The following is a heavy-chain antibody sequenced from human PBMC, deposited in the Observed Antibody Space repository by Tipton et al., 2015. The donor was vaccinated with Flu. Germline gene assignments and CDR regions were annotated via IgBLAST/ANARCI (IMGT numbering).Heavy chain of an antibody. CDR2: IKEDGSEK. CDR1: GFTFSDYW. Sequence: SLRLSCEASGFTFSDYWMNWVRQAPGKGLEWVANIKEDGSEKYHVDSVKGRFTISRDNAKNSLYLQMNSLRAEDTAVYYCVRAYGERVYWGQGTLVTVSS. J-gene: IGHJ4*02. CDR3: VRAYGERVY. V-gene: IGHV3-7*01. D-gene: IGHD4-17*01.